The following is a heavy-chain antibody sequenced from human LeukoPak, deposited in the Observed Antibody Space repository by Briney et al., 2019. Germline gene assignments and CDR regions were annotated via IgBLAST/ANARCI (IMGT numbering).Heavy chain of an antibody. V-gene: IGHV1-18*01. CDR3: ARGRDGYNYDF. J-gene: IGHJ4*02. Sequence: GASVKVSCKTSGYTFTNYGISWVRQAPGQGLEWMGWISTYNGDTKYAQKFQGRVTMTTDISTTTAYMELRSLRSDDTAVYYCARGRDGYNYDFWGQGTLVTVSS. D-gene: IGHD5-24*01. CDR2: ISTYNGDT. CDR1: GYTFTNYG.